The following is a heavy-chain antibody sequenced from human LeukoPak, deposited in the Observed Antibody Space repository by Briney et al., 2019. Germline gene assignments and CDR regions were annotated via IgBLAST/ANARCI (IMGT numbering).Heavy chain of an antibody. CDR3: TRDRGHGFDFDI. Sequence: GGSLRLSCAASGFTFSSYWMHWVRQAPGKGLVWVSRINSDGSSTSYADSVKGRFTISRDNARNTLYLQMNSLGAEDTAVYYCTRDRGHGFDFDIWGQGTTVTVSS. CDR1: GFTFSSYW. V-gene: IGHV3-74*01. D-gene: IGHD3-10*01. J-gene: IGHJ3*02. CDR2: INSDGSST.